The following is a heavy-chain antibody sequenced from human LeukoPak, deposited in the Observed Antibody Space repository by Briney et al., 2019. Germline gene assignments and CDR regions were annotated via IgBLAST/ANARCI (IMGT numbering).Heavy chain of an antibody. D-gene: IGHD5-18*01. CDR1: GGSISSNNW. J-gene: IGHJ4*02. CDR3: ARDRGDTAMDPYYFDY. V-gene: IGHV4-4*02. Sequence: SETLSLTCDVSGGSISSNNWWSRVRQSPGKGLEWIGEFYYRRSTNYNPSLKSRVTISVDKSKNQFSLRLTSVTAADTAVSYCARDRGDTAMDPYYFDYWGQGTLVTVSS. CDR2: FYYRRST.